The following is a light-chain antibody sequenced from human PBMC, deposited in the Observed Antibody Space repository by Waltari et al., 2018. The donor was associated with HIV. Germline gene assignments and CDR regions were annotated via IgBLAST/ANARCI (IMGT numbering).Light chain of an antibody. V-gene: IGKV2D-29*01. Sequence: EIVMTQTPPFLSVAPGRAASISCQSSETLLQSDGKTYFYWYVQKTGQPPQLLLYEVSNRFTGVPDRFIGSGSGTDFTLILSRVEAEDVGVYYCMQSAQFPLTFGGGTKVEIK. CDR3: MQSAQFPLT. CDR2: EVS. J-gene: IGKJ4*01. CDR1: ETLLQSDGKTY.